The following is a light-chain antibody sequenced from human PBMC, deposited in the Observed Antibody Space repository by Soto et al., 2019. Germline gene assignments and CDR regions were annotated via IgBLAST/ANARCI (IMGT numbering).Light chain of an antibody. V-gene: IGLV2-8*01. J-gene: IGLJ1*01. CDR2: EVS. CDR1: SSDVGGYNY. CDR3: NSYAGSNVYV. Sequence: QSALTQPPSASGSPGQSVTISCTGTSSDVGGYNYVSWYQQHPGKAPKLMIYEVSKRPSGVPDRFSGSKSCNTASLTVSGLQAEDESDYYCNSYAGSNVYVFGTGTKVTVL.